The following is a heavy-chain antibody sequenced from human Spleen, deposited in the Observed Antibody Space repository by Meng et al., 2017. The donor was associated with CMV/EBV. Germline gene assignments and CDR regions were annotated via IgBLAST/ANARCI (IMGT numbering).Heavy chain of an antibody. CDR2: IYYSGSP. CDR3: ARGRRDGYNRRSPFDY. CDR1: GGSISGSSYF. D-gene: IGHD5-24*01. J-gene: IGHJ4*02. V-gene: IGHV4-39*07. Sequence: GSLRLSCSVSGGSISGSSYFWGWIRQPPGKGLEWIGIIYYSGSPYYNPSLESRLTISVDTSKNQFSLNLSSVTAADTAVYYCARGRRDGYNRRSPFDYWGQGTLVTVSS.